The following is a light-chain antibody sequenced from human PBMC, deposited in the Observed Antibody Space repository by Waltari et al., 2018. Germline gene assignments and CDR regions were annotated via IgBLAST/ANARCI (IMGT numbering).Light chain of an antibody. Sequence: QSALTQPDSVSGSPGQSITISCPGTSSDVGGYNYVSWYQQHPGKPPRLIIFDVSNRPSGVSNRCSGSNSGNTASLTISGLQAEDEADDYCSSYTSSSTFEFGGGTKLTVL. CDR2: DVS. CDR1: SSDVGGYNY. V-gene: IGLV2-14*01. CDR3: SSYTSSSTFE. J-gene: IGLJ3*02.